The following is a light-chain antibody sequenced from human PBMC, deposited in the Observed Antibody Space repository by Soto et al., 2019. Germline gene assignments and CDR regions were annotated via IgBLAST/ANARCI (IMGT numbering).Light chain of an antibody. Sequence: DIPMTQSPSSPSASVGDRITITFRASQSISSYLNWYQQKPGKAPKLLIYAASSLQSGVPSRFSGSGSGTDFTLTISSLQPEDFATYYCQQSYSTWITFGQGTRLEIK. CDR1: QSISSY. CDR3: QQSYSTWIT. CDR2: AAS. V-gene: IGKV1-39*01. J-gene: IGKJ5*01.